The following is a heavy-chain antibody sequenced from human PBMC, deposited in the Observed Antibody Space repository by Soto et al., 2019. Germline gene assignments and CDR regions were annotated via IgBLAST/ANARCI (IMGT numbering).Heavy chain of an antibody. Sequence: GESLKISCQGSGYSFTSYWIGWVRQMPGKGLEWMGIVYPGDSDTRYSPSFQGHVSVSVDKSINTAYLQWSSLKASDTAIYYCARGGLQLWSNFDYWGQGTLVTVSS. CDR3: ARGGLQLWSNFDY. CDR2: VYPGDSDT. V-gene: IGHV5-51*01. D-gene: IGHD1-1*01. J-gene: IGHJ4*02. CDR1: GYSFTSYW.